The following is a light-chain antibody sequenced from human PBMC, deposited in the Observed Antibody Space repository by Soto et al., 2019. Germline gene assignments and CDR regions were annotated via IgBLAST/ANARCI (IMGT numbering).Light chain of an antibody. V-gene: IGKV3-20*01. CDR3: HQYGYSTNT. CDR2: GTS. J-gene: IGKJ2*01. CDR1: RSVNSRY. Sequence: EIVLTQSPGTLSLSPGDRATLSCRASRSVNSRYLAWYQQKPGQAPRLLIYGTSTRATGIPDRFSGSGSGTDFTLTISRLEPEDFAVYHCHQYGYSTNTFGQGTNLEIK.